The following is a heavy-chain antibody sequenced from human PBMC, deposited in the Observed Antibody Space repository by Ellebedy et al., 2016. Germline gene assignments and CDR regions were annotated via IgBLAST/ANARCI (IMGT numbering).Heavy chain of an antibody. CDR2: ISFDGIIR. J-gene: IGHJ4*02. CDR3: ARPPSSAWNALQTYFPS. Sequence: GESLKISCAASGFNFTNCAMHWVRQAPGKGLEWVAAISFDGIIRHYTASVKGRFIISRDNSKNTLFLQMHSLGGEDTAVYYCARPPSSAWNALQTYFPSWGQGTVVTVSS. D-gene: IGHD6-19*01. V-gene: IGHV3-33*01. CDR1: GFNFTNCA.